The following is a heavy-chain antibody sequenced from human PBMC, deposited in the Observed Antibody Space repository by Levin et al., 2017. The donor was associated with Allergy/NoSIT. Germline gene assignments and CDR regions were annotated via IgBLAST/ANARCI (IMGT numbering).Heavy chain of an antibody. CDR3: AGGLRLRWD. CDR1: GGSVCSGSCY. J-gene: IGHJ4*02. V-gene: IGHV4-61*01. D-gene: IGHD4-23*01. Sequence: SQTLSLPCTVSGGSVCSGSCYWSWIRQPPGKGLEWIGYIYYSRNTNYNPSLKSRVTISEDTSKNQISLELRSVTAADTAMYYCAGGLRLRWDWGQGTLVTVSS. CDR2: IYYSRNT.